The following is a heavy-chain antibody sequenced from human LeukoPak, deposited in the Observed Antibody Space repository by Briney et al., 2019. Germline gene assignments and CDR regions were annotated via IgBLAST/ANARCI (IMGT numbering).Heavy chain of an antibody. D-gene: IGHD3-22*01. CDR3: ARDRARYYYDSSGSFDY. J-gene: IGHJ4*02. CDR1: GFTFSSYE. Sequence: GGSLRLSCAASGFTFSSYEMNWVRQAPGKGLEWVSYISSSGSTIYYADSVKGQFTISRDNAKNSLYLQMNSLRAEDTAVYYCARDRARYYYDSSGSFDYWGQGTLVTVSS. V-gene: IGHV3-48*03. CDR2: ISSSGSTI.